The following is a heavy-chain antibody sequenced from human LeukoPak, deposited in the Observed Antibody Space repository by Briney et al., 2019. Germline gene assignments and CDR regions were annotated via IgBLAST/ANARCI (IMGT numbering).Heavy chain of an antibody. CDR3: ARGKMGLLRAFDI. D-gene: IGHD2-15*01. J-gene: IGHJ3*02. CDR1: GGSISSGGYY. Sequence: SQTLSLTCTVSGGSISSGGYYWSWIRQHPGKGLEWIGYIYYSGSTYYNPSLKSRVTISVDTSKNQFSLKLSSVTAADTAVYYCARGKMGLLRAFDIWGQGTMVTVSS. CDR2: IYYSGST. V-gene: IGHV4-31*03.